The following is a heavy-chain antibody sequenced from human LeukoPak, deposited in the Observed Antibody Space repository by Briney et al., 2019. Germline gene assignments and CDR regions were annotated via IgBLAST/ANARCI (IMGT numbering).Heavy chain of an antibody. D-gene: IGHD3-22*01. V-gene: IGHV4-59*01. Sequence: SETLSLTCTVSGGSISSYYWSWIRQPPGKGLEWIGYIYYSGSTNYNPSLESRVTISVDTSNNQFSLKLSSVTAADTAVYYCARVKYYYDSSGYRNYFDHWGQGTLVTVSS. CDR3: ARVKYYYDSSGYRNYFDH. J-gene: IGHJ4*02. CDR2: IYYSGST. CDR1: GGSISSYY.